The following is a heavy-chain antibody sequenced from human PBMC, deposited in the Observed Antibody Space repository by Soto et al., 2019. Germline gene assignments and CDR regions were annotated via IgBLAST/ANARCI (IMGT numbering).Heavy chain of an antibody. CDR3: ARDDGGIAVAGTSAYYYGMDV. CDR2: ISYDGSNK. V-gene: IGHV3-30-3*01. CDR1: GFTFSSYA. D-gene: IGHD6-19*01. J-gene: IGHJ6*02. Sequence: GGSLRLSCAASGFTFSSYAMHWVRQAPGKGLEWVAVISYDGSNKYYADSVKGRFTISRDNSKNTLYLQMNSLRAEDTAVYYCARDDGGIAVAGTSAYYYGMDVWGQGTTVTVSS.